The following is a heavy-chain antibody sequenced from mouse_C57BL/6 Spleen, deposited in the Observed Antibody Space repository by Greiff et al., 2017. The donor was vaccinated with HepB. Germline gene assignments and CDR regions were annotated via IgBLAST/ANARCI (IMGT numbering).Heavy chain of an antibody. V-gene: IGHV1-82*01. CDR1: GYAFSSSW. Sequence: QVQLQQSGPELVKPGASVKISCKASGYAFSSSWMNWVKQRPGKGLEWIGRIYPGDGDTNYNGKFKGKATLTADKSSSTAYMQLSSLTSEDSAVYFCANLITTVVAFDYWGQGTTLTVSS. D-gene: IGHD1-1*01. J-gene: IGHJ2*01. CDR3: ANLITTVVAFDY. CDR2: IYPGDGDT.